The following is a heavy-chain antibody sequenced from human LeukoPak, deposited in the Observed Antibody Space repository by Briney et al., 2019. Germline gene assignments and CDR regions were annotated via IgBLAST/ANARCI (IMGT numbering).Heavy chain of an antibody. Sequence: SETLSLTCAVYGGSFSGYYWSWIRQPPGKGLEWIGEINHSGSTNYNPSLKSRVTISVDTSKNQISLKLSSVTAADTAVYYCARGSRRRYYFDYWGRGTLVTVSS. CDR1: GGSFSGYY. CDR3: ARGSRRRYYFDY. CDR2: INHSGST. D-gene: IGHD5-24*01. J-gene: IGHJ4*02. V-gene: IGHV4-34*01.